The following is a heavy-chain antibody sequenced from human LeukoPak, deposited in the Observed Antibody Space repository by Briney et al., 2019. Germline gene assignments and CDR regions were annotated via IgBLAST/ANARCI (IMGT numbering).Heavy chain of an antibody. D-gene: IGHD1-1*01. Sequence: PGGSLRLSCAASGFTFSSYGMHWVRQAPGKGLVWVTRISADGSFTLYADSVKGRFTISRDNAKNTLYLQMNSLRAEDTAVYYCATANSGPDIWGQGTTVTVSS. CDR1: GFTFSSYG. J-gene: IGHJ3*02. CDR2: ISADGSFT. CDR3: ATANSGPDI. V-gene: IGHV3-74*01.